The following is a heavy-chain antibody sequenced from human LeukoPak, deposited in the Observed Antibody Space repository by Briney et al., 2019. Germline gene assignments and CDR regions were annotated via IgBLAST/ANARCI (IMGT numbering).Heavy chain of an antibody. D-gene: IGHD2-8*02. CDR1: GFTFSSYW. J-gene: IGHJ4*02. Sequence: GGSLRLSCAAWGFTFSSYWMHWVRQAPGKGLVWVSRINSDGSSTSYADSVKGRFTISRDNAKNTLYLQMNSLRAEDTAVYYCARDQIYCTGGYCYSDYWGQGTLVTVSS. V-gene: IGHV3-74*01. CDR2: INSDGSST. CDR3: ARDQIYCTGGYCYSDY.